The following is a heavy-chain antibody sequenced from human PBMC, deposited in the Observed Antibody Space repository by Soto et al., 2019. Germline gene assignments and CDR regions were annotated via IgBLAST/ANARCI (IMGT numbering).Heavy chain of an antibody. Sequence: SETLSLTCAVYGGSFRGHSWTWIRQSPGKGLEWIGDINHSGRVNYSPSPKSRVTISLDTSKNQFSLTLSAVTAADTAMYYCSTRAYDTNGYYRFDPWGQGTLVTVSS. CDR3: STRAYDTNGYYRFDP. CDR2: INHSGRV. D-gene: IGHD3-22*01. J-gene: IGHJ5*01. CDR1: GGSFRGHS. V-gene: IGHV4-34*01.